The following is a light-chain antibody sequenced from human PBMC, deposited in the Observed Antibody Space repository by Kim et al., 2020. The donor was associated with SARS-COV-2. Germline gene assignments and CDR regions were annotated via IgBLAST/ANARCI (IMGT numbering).Light chain of an antibody. CDR3: SSYAGSNINYV. Sequence: SCTATSSAVGGYTFFSWYQQHPGKAPNVMIYEVSKRPSGVPDRFSGSKSGNTASLTVSGLQAEDEADYYCSSYAGSNINYVFGTGTKVTVL. J-gene: IGLJ1*01. CDR1: SSAVGGYTF. CDR2: EVS. V-gene: IGLV2-8*01.